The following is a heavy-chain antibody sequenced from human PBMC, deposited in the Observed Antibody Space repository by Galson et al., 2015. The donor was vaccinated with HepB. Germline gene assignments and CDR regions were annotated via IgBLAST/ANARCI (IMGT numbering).Heavy chain of an antibody. CDR1: GFTFSSYW. CDR3: ARGESTIFMGMDV. V-gene: IGHV3-74*01. Sequence: SLRLSCAASGFTFSSYWMHWVRHAPGKGLVWVSRINSDGSSTSYADSVKGRFTISRDNAKNTLYLQMNSLRAEDTAVYYCARGESTIFMGMDVWGQGTTVTVSS. D-gene: IGHD3-3*01. CDR2: INSDGSST. J-gene: IGHJ6*02.